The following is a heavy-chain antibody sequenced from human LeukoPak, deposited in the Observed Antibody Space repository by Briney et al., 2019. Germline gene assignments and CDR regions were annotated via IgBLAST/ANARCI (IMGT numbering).Heavy chain of an antibody. CDR2: ITASGTAM. CDR1: GFSVSNNY. V-gene: IGHV3-48*02. CDR3: ASSGSYRFDY. Sequence: GGSLRLSCAASGFSVSNNYMNWVRQAPGKGLEWVSHITASGTAMFYADSVKGRFTISRDNAKNSLYLQMNSLRDEDTAVYYCASSGSYRFDYWGQGTLVTVSS. J-gene: IGHJ4*02. D-gene: IGHD1-26*01.